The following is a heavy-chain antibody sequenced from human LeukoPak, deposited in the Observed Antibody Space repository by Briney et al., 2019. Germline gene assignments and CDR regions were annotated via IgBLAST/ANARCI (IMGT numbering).Heavy chain of an antibody. CDR1: GFTFSDFY. CDR3: ARAATRGRGAFDI. Sequence: GGSLRLSCAASGFTFSDFYMSWIRQAPGKGLEWVSYISSSSSSIFYADSVKGRFAISRDNAKNSLYLQMNSLRAEDTAVYYCARAATRGRGAFDIWGQGTMVTVSS. J-gene: IGHJ3*02. D-gene: IGHD3-10*01. V-gene: IGHV3-11*04. CDR2: ISSSSSSI.